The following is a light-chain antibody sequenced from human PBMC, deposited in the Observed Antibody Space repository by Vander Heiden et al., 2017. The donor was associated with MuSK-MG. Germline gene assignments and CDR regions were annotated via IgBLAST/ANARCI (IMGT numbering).Light chain of an antibody. Sequence: EIVLTQSPGTLSLSPGERVTLSCRASQSISSSYLAWYQQKPGQAPRLLIYGASSRAPGIPYRFSGSGSGTDFTLTISRLEPEDFAVYYCQQEGISPNTFGQGTKLEIK. V-gene: IGKV3-20*01. CDR2: GAS. CDR1: QSISSSY. J-gene: IGKJ2*01. CDR3: QQEGISPNT.